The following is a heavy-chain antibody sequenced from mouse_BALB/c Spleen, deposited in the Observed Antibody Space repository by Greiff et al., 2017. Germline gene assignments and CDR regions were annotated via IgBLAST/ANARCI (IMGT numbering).Heavy chain of an antibody. V-gene: IGHV14-3*02. CDR1: GFNIKDTY. J-gene: IGHJ2*01. Sequence: VQLQQSGAELVKPGASVKLSCTASGFNIKDTYMHWVKQRPEQGLEWIGRIDPANGNTKYDPKFQGKATITADTSSNTAYLQLSSLTSEDTAVYYCARGDYYGYVDYWGQGTTRTVSS. D-gene: IGHD1-1*01. CDR2: IDPANGNT. CDR3: ARGDYYGYVDY.